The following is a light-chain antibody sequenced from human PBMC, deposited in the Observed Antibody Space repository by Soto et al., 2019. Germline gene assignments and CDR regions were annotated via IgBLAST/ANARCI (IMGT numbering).Light chain of an antibody. CDR2: EVS. Sequence: QSALTQPAPVSGYPGQSITISCTGTSSDIGGYDYVSWYQQHPGKAPKLMIYEVSNRPSGVSNRFSGSKSGNTASLTISGLQTEDEADYYCSSYTSTVTLVFGGGTKVTVL. V-gene: IGLV2-14*01. CDR3: SSYTSTVTLV. J-gene: IGLJ2*01. CDR1: SSDIGGYDY.